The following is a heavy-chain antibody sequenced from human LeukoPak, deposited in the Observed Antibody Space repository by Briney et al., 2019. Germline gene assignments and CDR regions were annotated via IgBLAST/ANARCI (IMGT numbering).Heavy chain of an antibody. CDR3: ARDRSTVTTVYGMDV. J-gene: IGHJ6*02. CDR2: INPNSGGT. CDR1: GYTFTGYY. Sequence: ASVKVSCKASGYTFTGYYMHWVRQAPGQGLEWMGWINPNSGGTNYARKFQGRVTMTRDTSISTAYMELSRLRSDDTAVYYCARDRSTVTTVYGMDVWGQGTTVTVSS. V-gene: IGHV1-2*02. D-gene: IGHD4-17*01.